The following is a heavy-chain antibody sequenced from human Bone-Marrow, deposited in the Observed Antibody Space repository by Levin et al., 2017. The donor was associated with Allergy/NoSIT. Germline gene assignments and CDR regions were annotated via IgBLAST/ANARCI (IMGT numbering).Heavy chain of an antibody. V-gene: IGHV1-46*03. Sequence: ASVKVSCKASGYTFTSYYMHWVRQAPGQGLEWMGIINPSGGSTSYAQKFQGRVTMTRDTSTSTVYMELSSLRSEDTAVYYCASSGYRGSSGWYKLFDYWGQGTLVTVSS. J-gene: IGHJ4*02. CDR1: GYTFTSYY. D-gene: IGHD6-19*01. CDR2: INPSGGST. CDR3: ASSGYRGSSGWYKLFDY.